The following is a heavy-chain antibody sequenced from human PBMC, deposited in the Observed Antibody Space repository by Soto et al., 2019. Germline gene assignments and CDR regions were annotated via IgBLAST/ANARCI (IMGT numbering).Heavy chain of an antibody. Sequence: LRLSCAASGFTFSRYAMGWVRQAPGKGLEWVSVISGSGGNIHYADSVKGRFTISRDNSKNTLYLQMNSLRVEDTAVYNCATQDFRGTTGTTGVHGTLVTVSS. J-gene: IGHJ4*01. D-gene: IGHD1-1*01. CDR1: GFTFSRYA. CDR2: ISGSGGNI. CDR3: ATQDFRGTTGTT. V-gene: IGHV3-23*01.